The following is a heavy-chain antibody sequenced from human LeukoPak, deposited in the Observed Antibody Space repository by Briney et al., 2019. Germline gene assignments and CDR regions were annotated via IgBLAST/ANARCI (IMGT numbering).Heavy chain of an antibody. CDR1: GGSISSYY. CDR3: AEGYTIFGVVEYYGMAV. D-gene: IGHD3-3*01. V-gene: IGHV4-59*01. Sequence: SETLSLTCTVAGGSISSYYWSWIRQPPGKGLEWIGYIYYSGSTNYNPSLKSRVTISVDTSKNQFSLKLSSVTAADTAFDYCAEGYTIFGVVEYYGMAVWGQGTTVTVSS. J-gene: IGHJ6*02. CDR2: IYYSGST.